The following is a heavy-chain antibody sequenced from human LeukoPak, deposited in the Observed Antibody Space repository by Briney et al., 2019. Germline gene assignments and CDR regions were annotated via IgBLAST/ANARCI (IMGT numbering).Heavy chain of an antibody. CDR1: GFTFSGYY. Sequence: PGGSLTLSCAASGFTFSGYYMSWIRQAPRKGLEWVSYISSSGSTIYYADSVKGRFTISRDNAKNSLYLHMNRLRAEDTAVYYCARDPEVDYDILTGYYNDAFDIWGQGTMVTVSS. CDR3: ARDPEVDYDILTGYYNDAFDI. CDR2: ISSSGSTI. V-gene: IGHV3-11*04. J-gene: IGHJ3*02. D-gene: IGHD3-9*01.